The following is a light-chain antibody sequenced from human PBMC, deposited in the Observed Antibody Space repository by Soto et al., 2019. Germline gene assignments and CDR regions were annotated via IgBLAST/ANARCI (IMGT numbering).Light chain of an antibody. V-gene: IGKV1-39*01. CDR2: VNS. CDR3: EHTYRRPGS. J-gene: IGKJ1*01. CDR1: QNISTF. Sequence: DIPLTQSPSFLSASVRDRVTVTFRPSQNISTFLNWYQEKPGKPPKILIYVNSNLEHGVPSRFKGSGSGTDFALNINGLQPEDFATYYCEHTYRRPGSFGRGTMV.